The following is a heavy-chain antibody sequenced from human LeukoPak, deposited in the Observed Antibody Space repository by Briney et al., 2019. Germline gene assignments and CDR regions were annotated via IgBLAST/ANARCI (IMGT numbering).Heavy chain of an antibody. J-gene: IGHJ4*02. V-gene: IGHV4-59*01. CDR1: GGSISSYY. D-gene: IGHD1-20*01. CDR2: IYYSGST. Sequence: SETLSLTCTVSGGSISSYYWRWIRQPPGKGLEWIGDIYYSGSTNYNPSLKSRVTISVDTSKNQFSLKLSSVTAADTAVYYCARDDNWHFDYWGQGTLVTVSS. CDR3: ARDDNWHFDY.